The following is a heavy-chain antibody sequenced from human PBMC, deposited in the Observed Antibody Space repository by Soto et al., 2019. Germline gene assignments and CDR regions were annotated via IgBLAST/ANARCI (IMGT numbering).Heavy chain of an antibody. J-gene: IGHJ6*02. Sequence: EVQLVESGGGLIQPGGSLRLSCAASGFTVSSNYMSWVRQAPGKGLEWVSVIYSGDTTYYADSVKGRFTISRDHSKNTLYHQMNSLRAEDTGVYYSARDLRTLYGMDVWGQGTTVTVSS. CDR1: GFTVSSNY. CDR2: IYSGDTT. CDR3: ARDLRTLYGMDV. V-gene: IGHV3-53*01.